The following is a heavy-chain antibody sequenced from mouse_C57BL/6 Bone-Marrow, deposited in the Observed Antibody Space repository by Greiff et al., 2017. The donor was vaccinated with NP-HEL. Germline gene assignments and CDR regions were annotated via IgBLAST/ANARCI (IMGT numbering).Heavy chain of an antibody. J-gene: IGHJ4*01. Sequence: EVQVVESEGGLVQPGSSMKLSCTASGFTFSDYYMAWVRQVPEKGLEWVANINYDGSSTYYLDSLKSRFIISRDNAKNILYLQMSSLKSEDTATYYCARGWSKTAMDYWGQGTSVTVSS. CDR3: ARGWSKTAMDY. CDR1: GFTFSDYY. V-gene: IGHV5-16*01. D-gene: IGHD2-5*01. CDR2: INYDGSST.